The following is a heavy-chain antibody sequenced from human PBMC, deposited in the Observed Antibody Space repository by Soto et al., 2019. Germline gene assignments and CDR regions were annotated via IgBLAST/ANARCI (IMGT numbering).Heavy chain of an antibody. J-gene: IGHJ6*02. Sequence: SETLSLTCSVSGGSMRGYHWSWIRQYPGKGLECIGDMYNGETTDYSPAPSLKGRVTVSADTSKNQISLKLRSVTAADTAMYYCARVAASSSFQFSFYGMDVWGQGTTVTV. CDR2: MYNGETT. D-gene: IGHD2-21*01. CDR3: ARVAASSSFQFSFYGMDV. CDR1: GGSMRGYH. V-gene: IGHV4-59*01.